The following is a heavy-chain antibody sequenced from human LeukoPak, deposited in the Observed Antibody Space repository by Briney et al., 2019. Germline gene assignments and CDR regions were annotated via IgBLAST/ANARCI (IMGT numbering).Heavy chain of an antibody. V-gene: IGHV4-31*03. D-gene: IGHD3-10*01. CDR3: ARTRRITMVRGTSFDY. Sequence: SETLSLTCTVSGGSISSGGYYWSWIRQHPGKGLEWIGYIYYSGSTYYNPSLKSRVTISVDTSKNQFSLKLSSVTAADTAVYHCARTRRITMVRGTSFDYWGQGTLVTVSS. CDR2: IYYSGST. CDR1: GGSISSGGYY. J-gene: IGHJ4*02.